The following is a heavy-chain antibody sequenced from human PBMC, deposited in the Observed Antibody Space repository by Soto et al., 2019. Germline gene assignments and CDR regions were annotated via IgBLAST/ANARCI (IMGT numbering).Heavy chain of an antibody. CDR1: GGSISSSSYY. CDR3: ASGEVLLWFGELPGYNWFDP. CDR2: IYYSGST. Sequence: QLQLQESGPGLVKPSETLSLTCTVSGGSISSSSYYWGWIRQPPGKGLEWIGSIYYSGSTYYNPSLKSRVTISVDTSKNQFSLKLSSVTAADTAVYYCASGEVLLWFGELPGYNWFDPWGQGTLVTVSS. J-gene: IGHJ5*02. V-gene: IGHV4-39*01. D-gene: IGHD3-10*01.